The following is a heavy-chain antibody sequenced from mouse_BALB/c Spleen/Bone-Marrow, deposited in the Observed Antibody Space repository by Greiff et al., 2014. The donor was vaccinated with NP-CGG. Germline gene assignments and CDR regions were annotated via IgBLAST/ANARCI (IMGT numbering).Heavy chain of an antibody. CDR3: ARNGNYGAWFAY. CDR2: IDPANGNT. Sequence: VQLQQSGAELVKPGASVKLSCTASGFNIKDTYMHWVKQRPEQGLEWIGRIDPANGNTKYDPKFQGKATITADTSSNTAYLQLSSLTSEDTAVYYSARNGNYGAWFAYWGQGTLVTVSA. D-gene: IGHD2-1*01. CDR1: GFNIKDTY. J-gene: IGHJ3*01. V-gene: IGHV14-3*02.